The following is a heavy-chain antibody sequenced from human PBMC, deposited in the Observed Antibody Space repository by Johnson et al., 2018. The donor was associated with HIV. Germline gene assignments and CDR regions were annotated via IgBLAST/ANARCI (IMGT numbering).Heavy chain of an antibody. CDR1: GFTFSSYA. Sequence: VQLVESGGGVVQPGRSLRLYCAASGFTFSSYAMHWVRQAPGKGLEWVAVISYDGSNKYYADSVKGRFTISRDNSKNTLYLQMNSLRAEDTAVYYCARALCSGYYPDALDIWGQGTMVTVSS. CDR2: ISYDGSNK. D-gene: IGHD3-22*01. CDR3: ARALCSGYYPDALDI. V-gene: IGHV3-30-3*01. J-gene: IGHJ3*02.